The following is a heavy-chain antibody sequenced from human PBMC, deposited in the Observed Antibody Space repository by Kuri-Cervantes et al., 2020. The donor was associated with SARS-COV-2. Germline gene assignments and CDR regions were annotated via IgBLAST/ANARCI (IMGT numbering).Heavy chain of an antibody. CDR1: GYTFTSYG. Sequence: SVKVSCKASGYTFTSYGISWVRQAPGQGLEWMGGIIPIFGTANYAQKFQGRVTITADESTSTAYMELSSLRSEDTAGYYCARVPVKLGIEVYYYYYGMDVWGQGTTVTVSS. CDR3: ARVPVKLGIEVYYYYYGMDV. J-gene: IGHJ6*02. V-gene: IGHV1-69*13. CDR2: IIPIFGTA. D-gene: IGHD7-27*01.